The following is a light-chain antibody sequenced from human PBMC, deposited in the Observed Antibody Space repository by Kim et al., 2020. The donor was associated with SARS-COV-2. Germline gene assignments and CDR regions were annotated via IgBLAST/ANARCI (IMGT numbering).Light chain of an antibody. Sequence: PGERATLSCRASQSVTTYFTWYQQKPGQAPRLLIYDASKRPTGIPARFSGSGSGTDFTLTITSLEPEDSAVYYCLQRSNWPWTFGQGTKVDIK. CDR2: DAS. J-gene: IGKJ1*01. V-gene: IGKV3-11*01. CDR3: LQRSNWPWT. CDR1: QSVTTY.